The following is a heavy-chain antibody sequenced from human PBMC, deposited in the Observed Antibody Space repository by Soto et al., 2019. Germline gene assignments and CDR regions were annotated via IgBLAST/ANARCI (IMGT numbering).Heavy chain of an antibody. J-gene: IGHJ4*02. V-gene: IGHV4-31*11. CDR1: GGSISSGGYY. CDR3: ARGRDGYNWGYYFDY. D-gene: IGHD5-12*01. CDR2: IYYSGST. Sequence: SETLSLTCAVSGGSISSGGYYWSWIRQHPGKGLEWIGYIYYSGSTYYNPSLKSRVTISVDTSKNQFSLKLSSVTAADTAVYYCARGRDGYNWGYYFDYWGQGTLVTVSS.